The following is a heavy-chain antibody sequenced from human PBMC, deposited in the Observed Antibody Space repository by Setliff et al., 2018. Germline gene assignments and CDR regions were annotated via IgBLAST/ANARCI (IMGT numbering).Heavy chain of an antibody. CDR1: GGSISTYY. D-gene: IGHD1-1*01. Sequence: SETLSLTCTVSGGSISTYYWSWIRQPPGKGLEWIGYVYYSGIANYSPSLKSRLTISVDTSKNQFSLKLRSVTAADTAVYYCARTGTYRYFDYWGQGALVTVSS. CDR2: VYYSGIA. CDR3: ARTGTYRYFDY. J-gene: IGHJ4*02. V-gene: IGHV4-59*08.